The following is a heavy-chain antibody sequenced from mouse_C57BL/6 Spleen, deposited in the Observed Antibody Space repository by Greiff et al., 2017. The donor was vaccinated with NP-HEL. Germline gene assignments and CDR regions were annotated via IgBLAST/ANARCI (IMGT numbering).Heavy chain of an antibody. V-gene: IGHV1-15*01. CDR3: TRSCSRYFDV. CDR1: GYTFTDYE. Sequence: VQLQESGAELVRPGASVTLSCKASGYTFTDYEMHWVKQTPVHGLEWIGAIDPETGGTAYNQKFKGKAILTADKSSSTAYMELRSLTSEDSAVYYCTRSCSRYFDVWGTGTTVTVSS. CDR2: IDPETGGT. J-gene: IGHJ1*03.